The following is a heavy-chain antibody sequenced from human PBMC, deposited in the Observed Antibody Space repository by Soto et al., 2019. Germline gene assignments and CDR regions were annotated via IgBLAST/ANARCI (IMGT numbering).Heavy chain of an antibody. CDR2: IYHTGNT. V-gene: IGHV4-30-2*01. Sequence: QLQLQESGSGLVKPSQTLSLTCTVSGGSINSGGYSWIWIRQPPGKGLEWIGYIYHTGNTFYNPSLKSRVNMSVDRSKTQFSLGLGSVTAADTAMCYCARVERTLSTPFAYGMDVWGQGTTVTVSS. D-gene: IGHD2-2*01. CDR3: ARVERTLSTPFAYGMDV. J-gene: IGHJ6*02. CDR1: GGSINSGGYS.